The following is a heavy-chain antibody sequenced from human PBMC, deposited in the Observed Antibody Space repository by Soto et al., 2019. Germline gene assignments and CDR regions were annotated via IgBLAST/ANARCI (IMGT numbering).Heavy chain of an antibody. V-gene: IGHV1-69*02. CDR3: ARPRGYCSGGSCYSGISAFDI. Sequence: ASVKVSCKASGGTFSSYTISWVRQAPGQGLEWMGRIIPILGIANYAQKFQGRVTITADKSTSTAYMELSSLRSEDTAVYYCARPRGYCSGGSCYSGISAFDIWGQGTMVTVSS. J-gene: IGHJ3*02. CDR2: IIPILGIA. D-gene: IGHD2-15*01. CDR1: GGTFSSYT.